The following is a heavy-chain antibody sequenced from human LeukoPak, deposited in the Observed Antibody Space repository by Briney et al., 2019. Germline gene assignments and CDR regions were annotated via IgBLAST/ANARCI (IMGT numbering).Heavy chain of an antibody. V-gene: IGHV1-18*01. J-gene: IGHJ4*02. CDR1: GYTFTSYG. CDR3: ARSLNIVVVLGY. Sequence: ASVKVSCKASGYTFTSYGISWVRQAPGQGLEWMGWISAYNGNTNYAQKLQGRVTMTTDTSTSTAYMELRSLRSDDTAVYYYARSLNIVVVLGYWGQGTLVTVSS. D-gene: IGHD2-15*01. CDR2: ISAYNGNT.